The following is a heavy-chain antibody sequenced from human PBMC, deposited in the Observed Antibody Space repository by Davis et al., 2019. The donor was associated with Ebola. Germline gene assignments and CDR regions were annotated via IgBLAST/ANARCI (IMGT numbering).Heavy chain of an antibody. Sequence: SQTLSLTCAVYGGSFSGFYWSWIRQPPGKGLEWIGEINHSGSTNYNPSLKSRVTISVDTSKNQFSLKLSSVTAADTAAYYCAKDGRELVYGMDVWGQGTTVIVSS. CDR3: AKDGRELVYGMDV. V-gene: IGHV4-34*01. J-gene: IGHJ6*02. CDR1: GGSFSGFY. CDR2: INHSGST. D-gene: IGHD1-7*01.